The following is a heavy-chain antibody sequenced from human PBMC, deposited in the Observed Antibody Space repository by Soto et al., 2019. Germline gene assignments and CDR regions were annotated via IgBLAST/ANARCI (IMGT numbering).Heavy chain of an antibody. J-gene: IGHJ3*02. D-gene: IGHD3-3*01. CDR2: INPNSGGT. Sequence: GPVKGSCEASGDTFTGYYMHWVRQAPGQRLEWMGWINPNSGGTNYAQKFQGWVTMTRDTSISAAYMELSRLRSDDTAVYYCARGSDTIFGVVINAFDIWGQGTMVTVSS. V-gene: IGHV1-2*04. CDR3: ARGSDTIFGVVINAFDI. CDR1: GDTFTGYY.